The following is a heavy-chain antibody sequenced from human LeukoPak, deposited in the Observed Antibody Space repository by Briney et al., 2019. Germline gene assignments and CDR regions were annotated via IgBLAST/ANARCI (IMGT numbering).Heavy chain of an antibody. CDR2: IYPGDSDT. D-gene: IGHD2-2*01. Sequence: GESLKISCKGSGYSFTSYWIGWVRQMPGKGLEWMGIIYPGDSDTGYSPSFQGQVTISADKSISTAYLQWSSLKASDTAMYYCARRKYCSSTSCYGDFDYWGQGTLVTVSS. J-gene: IGHJ4*02. CDR1: GYSFTSYW. CDR3: ARRKYCSSTSCYGDFDY. V-gene: IGHV5-51*01.